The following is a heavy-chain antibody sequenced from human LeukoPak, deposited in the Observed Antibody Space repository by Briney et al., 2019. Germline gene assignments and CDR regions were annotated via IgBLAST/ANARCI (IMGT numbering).Heavy chain of an antibody. CDR3: ASAEPGTTGTTFLGVGYYYYGMDV. D-gene: IGHD1-1*01. V-gene: IGHV3-21*01. J-gene: IGHJ6*02. CDR1: GFTFSSYS. Sequence: PGGSLRLSCAASGFTFSSYSMNWVRQAPGKGLEWVSSISSSSSYLYYADSVKGRFTISRDNAKNSLYLQMNSLRAEDTAVYYCASAEPGTTGTTFLGVGYYYYGMDVWGQGTTVTASS. CDR2: ISSSSSYL.